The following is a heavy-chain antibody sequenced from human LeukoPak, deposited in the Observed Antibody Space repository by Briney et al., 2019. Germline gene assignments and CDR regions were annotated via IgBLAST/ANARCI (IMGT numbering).Heavy chain of an antibody. CDR3: ARGKYGCSSTSCYMENWFDP. J-gene: IGHJ5*02. V-gene: IGHV1-69*13. Sequence: ASVKVSCKASGYTFTSYGISWVRQAPGQGLEWMGGIIPIFGTANYAQKFQGRVTITADESTSTAYMELSSLRSEDTAVYYCARGKYGCSSTSCYMENWFDPWGQGTLVTVSS. CDR1: GYTFTSYG. CDR2: IIPIFGTA. D-gene: IGHD2-2*02.